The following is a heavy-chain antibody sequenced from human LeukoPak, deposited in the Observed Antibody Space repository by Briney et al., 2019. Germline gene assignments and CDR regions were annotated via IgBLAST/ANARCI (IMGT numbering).Heavy chain of an antibody. CDR1: GFTFSSYG. D-gene: IGHD1-26*01. V-gene: IGHV3-7*01. J-gene: IGHJ4*02. CDR3: ARDSPFTYSGSYLDY. Sequence: GRSLRLSCAASGFTFSSYGMHWVRQAPGKGLEWVANIKQDGSEKYYVDSVKGRFTISRDNAKNSLYLQMNSLRAEDTAVYYCARDSPFTYSGSYLDYWGQGTLVTVSS. CDR2: IKQDGSEK.